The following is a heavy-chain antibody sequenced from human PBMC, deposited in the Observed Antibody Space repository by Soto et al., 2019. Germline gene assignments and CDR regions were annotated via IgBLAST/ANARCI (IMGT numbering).Heavy chain of an antibody. CDR3: ARAAGINYYYYGMDV. CDR2: IIPILGIA. V-gene: IGHV1-69*02. J-gene: IGHJ6*02. D-gene: IGHD3-10*01. CDR1: GGTFSSYT. Sequence: SVKVSCKASGGTFSSYTISWVRQAPGQGLEWMGRIIPILGIANYAQKFQGRVTITADKSTSTAYMELSSLRSEDTAVYYCARAAGINYYYYGMDVWGQGTTVTVSS.